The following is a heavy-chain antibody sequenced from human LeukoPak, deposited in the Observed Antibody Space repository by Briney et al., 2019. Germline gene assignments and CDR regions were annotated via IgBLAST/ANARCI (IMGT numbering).Heavy chain of an antibody. CDR1: GGSISSSSYY. CDR2: IYYSGST. CDR3: ARVSGSDYRRYYYYGMDV. D-gene: IGHD5-12*01. Sequence: PSETLSPTCTVSGGSISSSSYYWGWIRQPPGKGLEWVGSIYYSGSTYYNPSLKSRVTISVDTSKNQFSLKLSSVTAADTAVYYCARVSGSDYRRYYYYGMDVWGQGTTVTVSS. V-gene: IGHV4-39*01. J-gene: IGHJ6*02.